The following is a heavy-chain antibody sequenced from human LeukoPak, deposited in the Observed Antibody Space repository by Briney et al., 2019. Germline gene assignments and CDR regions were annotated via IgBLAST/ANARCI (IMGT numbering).Heavy chain of an antibody. CDR2: ISADGRDK. D-gene: IGHD6-13*01. CDR1: GFSFSDYA. CDR3: ATPLTSKWSSSWYSGHFDY. Sequence: PGEFLRLSCVASGFSFSDYAMYWVRQAPGKGLEWVAVISADGRDKYYIDSVRGRFTISRDNSKTTVFLQMNSLEVEDTAVYYCATPLTSKWSSSWYSGHFDYWGQGALVTVPS. V-gene: IGHV3-30*04. J-gene: IGHJ4*02.